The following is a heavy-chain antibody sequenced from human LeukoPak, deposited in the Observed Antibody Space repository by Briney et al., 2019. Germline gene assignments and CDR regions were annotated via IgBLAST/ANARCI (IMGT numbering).Heavy chain of an antibody. Sequence: PGGSLRLSCAASGFTFNNYAMSWVRQAPGKGLEWVSTISGSGGSTYYADSVKGRFTISRDNSKNTLYLQMNSLRAEDTAVYYCAKGPRGAAGCYYYYMDVWGKGTTVTVSS. CDR3: AKGPRGAAGCYYYYMDV. D-gene: IGHD6-13*01. J-gene: IGHJ6*03. CDR1: GFTFNNYA. V-gene: IGHV3-23*01. CDR2: ISGSGGST.